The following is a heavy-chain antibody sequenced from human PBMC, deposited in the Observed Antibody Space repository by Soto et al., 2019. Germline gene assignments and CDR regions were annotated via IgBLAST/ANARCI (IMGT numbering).Heavy chain of an antibody. CDR1: GFTFSSYS. Sequence: GGSLRLSCAASGFTFSSYSMNWVRQAPGKGLEWVSYISSSGTTIYYADSVKGRFTISRDDAKNSLYLQMNSLRAEDTAVYYCARVEIQNERDWGQGTLVTVSS. V-gene: IGHV3-48*01. CDR2: ISSSGTTI. J-gene: IGHJ4*02. D-gene: IGHD1-1*01. CDR3: ARVEIQNERD.